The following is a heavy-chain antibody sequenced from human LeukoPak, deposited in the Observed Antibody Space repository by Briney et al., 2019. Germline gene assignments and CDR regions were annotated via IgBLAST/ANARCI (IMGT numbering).Heavy chain of an antibody. Sequence: GESLKISCKGSGYSFTSYWIDWVRQMPGKGLEWMGIIYPGDSDTRYSPSFLGQVTISADKSISTAYLQWSSLKASDTAMYCCASVLDGSGFDYWGQGTLVTVSS. CDR2: IYPGDSDT. CDR1: GYSFTSYW. CDR3: ASVLDGSGFDY. V-gene: IGHV5-51*01. D-gene: IGHD3-10*01. J-gene: IGHJ4*02.